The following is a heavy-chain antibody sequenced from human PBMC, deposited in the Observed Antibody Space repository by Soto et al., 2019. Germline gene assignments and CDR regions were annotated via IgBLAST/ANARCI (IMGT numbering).Heavy chain of an antibody. Sequence: EVQLVESGGGLVQPGGSLRLSCAASGFTFSSYWMHWVRQAPGKGLVWVSRINSDGSSTSYADSVKGRCTISRDNAKNTLYLQMNSLRAEDTAVYYCARVVDDLGYCSGGSCYSGSPTFDYWGQGTLVTVSS. D-gene: IGHD2-15*01. CDR2: INSDGSST. CDR1: GFTFSSYW. V-gene: IGHV3-74*01. CDR3: ARVVDDLGYCSGGSCYSGSPTFDY. J-gene: IGHJ4*02.